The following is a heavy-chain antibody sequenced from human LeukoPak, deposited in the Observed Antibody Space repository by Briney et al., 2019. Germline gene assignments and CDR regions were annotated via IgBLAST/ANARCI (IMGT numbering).Heavy chain of an antibody. V-gene: IGHV4-34*01. J-gene: IGHJ3*02. D-gene: IGHD3-9*01. CDR1: GGSFSGYY. CDR2: INHSGST. Sequence: PSETLSLTCAVYGGSFSGYYWSWIRQPPEKGLEWIGEINHSGSTNYNPSLKSRVTISVDTSKNQFSLKLSSVTAADTAVYYCARELPRLRYFDWLFDDDAFDIWGQGTMVTVSS. CDR3: ARELPRLRYFDWLFDDDAFDI.